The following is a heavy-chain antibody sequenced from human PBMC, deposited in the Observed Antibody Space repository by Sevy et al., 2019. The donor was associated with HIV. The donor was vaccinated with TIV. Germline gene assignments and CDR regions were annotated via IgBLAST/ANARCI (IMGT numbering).Heavy chain of an antibody. Sequence: GGSLRLSCAASGFTFSSYAMHWVHQAPGKGLEWVAVISYDGSNKYYADSVKGRFTISRDNSKNTLYLQMNSLRAEDTAVYYCAQVKKAGPYYGMDVWGQGTTVTVSS. CDR1: GFTFSSYA. CDR3: AQVKKAGPYYGMDV. CDR2: ISYDGSNK. V-gene: IGHV3-30*18. J-gene: IGHJ6*02.